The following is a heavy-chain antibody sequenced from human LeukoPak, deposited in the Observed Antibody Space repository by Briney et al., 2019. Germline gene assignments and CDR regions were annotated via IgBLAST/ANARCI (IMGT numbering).Heavy chain of an antibody. CDR3: ARSCGSSSEDYYYYYYMDV. J-gene: IGHJ6*03. CDR2: INPSGGST. V-gene: IGHV1-46*01. D-gene: IGHD2-15*01. CDR1: GYTFTSYY. Sequence: ASVKVSCKASGYTFTSYYMHWVRQAPGQGLEWMGIINPSGGSTSYAQKFQGRVTMTRDMSTSTVYMELSSLRSEDTAVYYCARSCGSSSEDYYYYYYMDVWGKGTTVTVSS.